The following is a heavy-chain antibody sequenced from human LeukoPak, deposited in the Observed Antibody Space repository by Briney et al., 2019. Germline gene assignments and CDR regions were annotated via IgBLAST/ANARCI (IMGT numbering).Heavy chain of an antibody. CDR1: GFTFSNYG. V-gene: IGHV3-30*03. J-gene: IGHJ4*02. CDR2: VSYDGTNK. Sequence: GGSLGLSCAASGFTFSNYGMSWVRQAPGKGLEWMALVSYDGTNKFYTDSVMGRFTVSRDNSKNMLYLQMSSLRTEVTGVYYCASSPSSYFDYWGQGTLVTVSS. CDR3: ASSPSSYFDY. D-gene: IGHD6-19*01.